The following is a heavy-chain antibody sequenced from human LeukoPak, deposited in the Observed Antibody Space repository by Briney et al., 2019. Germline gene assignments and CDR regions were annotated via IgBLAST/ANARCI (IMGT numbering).Heavy chain of an antibody. CDR2: IYYSGST. Sequence: PSETLSLTCTVSGGSISSYYWSWIRQPPGKGLEWIGYIYYSGSTNYNPSLKSRVTISVDTSKNQFSLKLSSVTAADTAVYYCARGGEWSSSIPFDYWGQGTLVTVSS. CDR1: GGSISSYY. D-gene: IGHD6-6*01. CDR3: ARGGEWSSSIPFDY. J-gene: IGHJ4*02. V-gene: IGHV4-59*08.